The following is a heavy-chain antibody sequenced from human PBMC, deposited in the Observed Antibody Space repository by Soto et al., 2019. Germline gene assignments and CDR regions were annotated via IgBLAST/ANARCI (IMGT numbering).Heavy chain of an antibody. CDR2: ISYDGSNK. J-gene: IGHJ6*02. V-gene: IGHV3-30*18. D-gene: IGHD3-3*01. CDR3: AKAGSITIFGVVISHPYGMDV. CDR1: GFTFSSYG. Sequence: PGGSLRLSCAASGFTFSSYGMHWVRQAPGKGLEWVAVISYDGSNKYYADSVKGRSTISRDNSKNTLYLQMNSLRAEDTAVYYCAKAGSITIFGVVISHPYGMDVWGQGTTVTVSS.